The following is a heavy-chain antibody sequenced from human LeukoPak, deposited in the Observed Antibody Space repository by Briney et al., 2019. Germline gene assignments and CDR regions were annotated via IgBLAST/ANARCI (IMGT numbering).Heavy chain of an antibody. V-gene: IGHV4-59*01. J-gene: IGHJ4*02. D-gene: IGHD3-22*01. CDR2: IYHTGSA. CDR1: GGSMNNYY. CDR3: ARGRGDSKGTSFDF. Sequence: PSETLSLTCTVSGGSMNNYYWSWIRQSPGKGLEWIGYIYHTGSATYKPSLKSRVTLSLDTSKNQFPLKLSSVTAADTAVYYCARGRGDSKGTSFDFWGQGTLVTGSS.